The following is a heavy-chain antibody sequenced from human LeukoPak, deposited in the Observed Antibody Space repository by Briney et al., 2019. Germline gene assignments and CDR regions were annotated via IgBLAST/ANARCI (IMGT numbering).Heavy chain of an antibody. CDR2: ISVTGGST. D-gene: IGHD2-15*01. CDR1: GFTFGSFA. V-gene: IGHV3-23*01. J-gene: IGHJ4*02. Sequence: GGSLRLSGAASGFTFGSFAMNWVRQAPGEGLEWVSAISVTGGSTYYADSVKGRFTISRDNSKNTLYLQMNSLRAEGTTVYDCAKEGGLLPLCWGEGTLVTVSS. CDR3: AKEGGLLPLC.